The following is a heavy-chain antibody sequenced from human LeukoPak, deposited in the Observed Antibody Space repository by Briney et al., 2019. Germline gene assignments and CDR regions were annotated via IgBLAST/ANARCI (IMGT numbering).Heavy chain of an antibody. CDR3: ARDTGYYGHVDY. CDR1: GFTFSSYW. CDR2: INSDGSST. V-gene: IGHV3-74*01. J-gene: IGHJ4*02. Sequence: PGGSLRLSCAASGFTFSSYWMHWVRQAPGKGLVWVSRINSDGSSTSYADSVKGRFTISRDNAKNTLYLQMNSLRAEDTVVYYCARDTGYYGHVDYWGQGTLVTVSS. D-gene: IGHD3-10*01.